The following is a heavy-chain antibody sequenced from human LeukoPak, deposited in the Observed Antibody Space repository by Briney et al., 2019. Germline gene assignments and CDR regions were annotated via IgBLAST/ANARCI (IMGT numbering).Heavy chain of an antibody. D-gene: IGHD5-18*01. V-gene: IGHV4-34*01. CDR2: INHSGST. J-gene: IGHJ6*03. CDR3: ARGQRLRCYYYMDV. Sequence: SETLSLTCAVYGGSFSGYYWSWIRQPPGKGLEWIGEINHSGSTNYNPSLKSRVTISVDTSKNQFSLKLSSVTAADTAVYYCARGQRLRCYYYMDVWGKGTTVTVSS. CDR1: GGSFSGYY.